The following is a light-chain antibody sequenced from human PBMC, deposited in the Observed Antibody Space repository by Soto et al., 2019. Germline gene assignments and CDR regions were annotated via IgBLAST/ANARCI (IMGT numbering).Light chain of an antibody. CDR1: SNDVGDYNY. CDR3: CSYSSSSALPDV. J-gene: IGLJ1*01. CDR2: DVT. Sequence: QSALTQPASVSGSPGQSIAISCTGTSNDVGDYNYVSWYQQYPGKPPKLIIHDVTTRPSGVSGRFAGSKSGNTASLTISGLQPEDEADYYCCSYSSSSALPDVFGTGTKLTVL. V-gene: IGLV2-14*01.